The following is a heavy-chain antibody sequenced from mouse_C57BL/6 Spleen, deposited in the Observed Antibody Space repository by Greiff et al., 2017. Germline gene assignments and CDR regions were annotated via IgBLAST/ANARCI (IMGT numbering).Heavy chain of an antibody. D-gene: IGHD1-1*01. Sequence: QVQLKQPGAELVKPGASVKLSCKASGYTFTSYWMQWVKQRPGQGLEWIGEIDPSDSYTNYNQKFKGKATLTVDTSSSTAYMQLSSLTSEDSAVYYCARRPVVANWYFDVWGTGTTVTVSS. CDR1: GYTFTSYW. CDR3: ARRPVVANWYFDV. J-gene: IGHJ1*03. CDR2: IDPSDSYT. V-gene: IGHV1-50*01.